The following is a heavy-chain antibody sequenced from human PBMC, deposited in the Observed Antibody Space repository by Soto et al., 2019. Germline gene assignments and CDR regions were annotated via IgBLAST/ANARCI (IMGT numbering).Heavy chain of an antibody. CDR2: IYHSGST. D-gene: IGHD6-13*01. J-gene: IGHJ6*02. CDR3: ARLSSSSWYYYYGMDV. V-gene: IGHV4-30-2*01. CDR1: GGSISSGGYS. Sequence: SETLSLTCAVSGGSISSGGYSWSWVRQPRGKGLEWIGYIYHSGSTYYNPSLKSRVTISVDRSKNQFSLKLSSVTAADTAVYYCARLSSSSWYYYYGMDVWGQGTTVTVSS.